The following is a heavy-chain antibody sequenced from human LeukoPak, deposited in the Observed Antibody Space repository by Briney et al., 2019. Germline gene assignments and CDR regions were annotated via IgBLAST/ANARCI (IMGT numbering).Heavy chain of an antibody. V-gene: IGHV4-59*08. D-gene: IGHD5-18*01. J-gene: IGHJ5*02. CDR2: IYYSGST. CDR3: ARRVSSGYSYDWFDP. Sequence: SETLSLTCAVYGGSTSSYYWSWIRQPPGKGLEWIGYIYYSGSTNYNPSLKSRVTISVDTSKNQFSLKLSSVTAADTAVYYCARRVSSGYSYDWFDPWGQGTLVTVSS. CDR1: GGSTSSYY.